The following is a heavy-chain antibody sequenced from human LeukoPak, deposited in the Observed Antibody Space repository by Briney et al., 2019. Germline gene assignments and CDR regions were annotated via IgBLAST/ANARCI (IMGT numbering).Heavy chain of an antibody. CDR1: GGSISSYY. D-gene: IGHD4-17*01. J-gene: IGHJ1*01. CDR3: ASSTGWEDYGDYGYEYFQH. V-gene: IGHV4-59*01. Sequence: SETLSLTCTVSGGSISSYYWSWIRQPPGKGLEWIGYIYYSGSTNYNPSLKSRVTISVDTSKNQFSLKLSSVTAADTAVYYCASSTGWEDYGDYGYEYFQHWGQGTLVTVSS. CDR2: IYYSGST.